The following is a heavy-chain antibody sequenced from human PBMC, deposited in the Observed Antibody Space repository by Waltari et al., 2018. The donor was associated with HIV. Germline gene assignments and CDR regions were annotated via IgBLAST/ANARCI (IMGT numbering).Heavy chain of an antibody. CDR2: ISSGSVYI. CDR1: RFTFSSYS. CDR3: ASDEAEMATLTAFDI. D-gene: IGHD5-12*01. V-gene: IGHV3-21*01. J-gene: IGHJ3*02. Sequence: EVQLVESGGGLVKPGGSLRLSCAAFRFTFSSYSLNWVRQAPGKGLELVSSISSGSVYIYYADSVKGRFTISRDNAKNSLYLQMNSLRAEDTTVYYCASDEAEMATLTAFDIWGQGTMVTVSS.